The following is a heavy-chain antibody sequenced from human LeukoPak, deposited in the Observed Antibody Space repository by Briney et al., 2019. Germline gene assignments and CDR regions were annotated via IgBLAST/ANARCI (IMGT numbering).Heavy chain of an antibody. CDR2: IYPGDSDT. V-gene: IGHV5-51*01. Sequence: GESLKISCKGSGYSFTSYWIGWVRQMPGKGLEWMGIIYPGDSDTRYSPSFQGQVTISADKSISTAYLQWSSLKASDTAMYYCARTNYDFWSGYSHPPDYFDYWGQGTLVTVSS. D-gene: IGHD3-3*01. CDR1: GYSFTSYW. CDR3: ARTNYDFWSGYSHPPDYFDY. J-gene: IGHJ4*02.